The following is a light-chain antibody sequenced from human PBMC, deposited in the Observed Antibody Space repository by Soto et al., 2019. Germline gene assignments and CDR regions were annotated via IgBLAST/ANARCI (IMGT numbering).Light chain of an antibody. CDR1: QTISSW. CDR2: KAS. Sequence: IQMTHSPATLSGSVRDRVTITCLSSQTISSWLAWYQQKPGKAPKLLIYKASTLKSGVPSRFSGSGSGTEFTLTISSLQPDDFAPYYCQHYNSYSEAFGQGTKVDIK. J-gene: IGKJ1*01. CDR3: QHYNSYSEA. V-gene: IGKV1-5*03.